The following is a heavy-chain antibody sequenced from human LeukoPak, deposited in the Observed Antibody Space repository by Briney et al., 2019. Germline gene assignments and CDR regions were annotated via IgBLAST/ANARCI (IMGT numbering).Heavy chain of an antibody. CDR2: IYFTGST. D-gene: IGHD5-24*01. Sequence: SETLSLTCTVSGGSISSSSYYWGWIRQPPGKGLEWIGTIYFTGSTYYNPSLKSRVTISVDTSKNQFSLKLSSVTAADTAVYYCARRRRDGYNFDAFDIWGQGTMVTVSS. CDR3: ARRRRDGYNFDAFDI. CDR1: GGSISSSSYY. J-gene: IGHJ3*02. V-gene: IGHV4-39*01.